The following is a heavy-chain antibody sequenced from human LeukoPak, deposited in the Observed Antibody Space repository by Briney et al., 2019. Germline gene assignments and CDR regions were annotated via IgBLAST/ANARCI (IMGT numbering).Heavy chain of an antibody. Sequence: GGSLRLSCAASGFTFSSYSMNWVRQAPGKGLEWVSYISSSSSLIYYADSVKGRFTISRDNAKNSLYLQMNSLRAEDTAVYYCAREGGKDFDYWGQGTLVAVSS. CDR1: GFTFSSYS. CDR3: AREGGKDFDY. CDR2: ISSSSSLI. J-gene: IGHJ4*02. D-gene: IGHD1-26*01. V-gene: IGHV3-48*04.